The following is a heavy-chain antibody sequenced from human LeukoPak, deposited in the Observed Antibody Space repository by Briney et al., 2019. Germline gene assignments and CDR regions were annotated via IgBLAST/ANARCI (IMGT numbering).Heavy chain of an antibody. CDR3: ARLARYSWSPISPLYYYYYMDV. Sequence: ASVKVSCKASGHTFTSYSMNWVRQAPGQGPEWMGIINPSDPSTTYAQKFQGRVTMTRDMSTSTVYMELSSLRSEDTAVYYCARLARYSWSPISPLYYYYYMDVWGKGTTVTVSS. CDR2: INPSDPST. J-gene: IGHJ6*03. D-gene: IGHD1-26*01. CDR1: GHTFTSYS. V-gene: IGHV1-46*01.